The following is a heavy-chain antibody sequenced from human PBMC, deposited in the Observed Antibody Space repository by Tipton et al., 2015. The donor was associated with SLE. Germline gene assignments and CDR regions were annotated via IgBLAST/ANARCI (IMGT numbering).Heavy chain of an antibody. CDR1: GFTVSSNY. CDR3: ATAWAFDI. Sequence: SLRLSCAASGFTVSSNYMSWVRQAPGKGLEWVSYISSSGTTIYYADSVKGRFMISRDNSKNTLYLQMNSLRAEDTAVYYCATAWAFDIWGQGTMVTVSS. V-gene: IGHV3-11*01. CDR2: ISSSGTTI. J-gene: IGHJ3*02.